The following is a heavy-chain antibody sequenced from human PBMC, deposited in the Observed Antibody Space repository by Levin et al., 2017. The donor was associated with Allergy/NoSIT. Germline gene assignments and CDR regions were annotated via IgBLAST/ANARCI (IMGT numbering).Heavy chain of an antibody. CDR1: GFTFSSYA. CDR3: ARVRFGELYLFDY. CDR2: ISYDGSNK. Sequence: GGSLRLSCAASGFTFSSYAMHWVRQAPGKGLEWVAVISYDGSNKYYADSVKGRFTISRDNSKNTLYLQMNSLRAEDTAVYYCARVRFGELYLFDYWGQGTLVTVSS. V-gene: IGHV3-30-3*01. J-gene: IGHJ4*02. D-gene: IGHD3-10*01.